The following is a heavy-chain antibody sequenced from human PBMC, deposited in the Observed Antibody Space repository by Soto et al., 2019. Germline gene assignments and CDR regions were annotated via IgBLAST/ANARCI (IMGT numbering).Heavy chain of an antibody. CDR2: FDPEDGET. CDR1: GYTLTELS. V-gene: IGHV1-24*01. CDR3: ARDEVVVVAASVYSYYGMDF. D-gene: IGHD2-15*01. J-gene: IGHJ6*02. Sequence: GASVKVSCKVSGYTLTELSMHWVRQAPGKGLEWMGGFDPEDGETIYAQKFQGRVTMTEDTSTDTAYMELSSLRSEDTAVYYCARDEVVVVAASVYSYYGMDFWGQGTTVTVSS.